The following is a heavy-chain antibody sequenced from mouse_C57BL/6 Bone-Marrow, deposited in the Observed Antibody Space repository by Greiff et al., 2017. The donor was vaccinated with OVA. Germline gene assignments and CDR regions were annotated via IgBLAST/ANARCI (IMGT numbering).Heavy chain of an antibody. CDR3: AREGIYYGNYEGWYFDV. CDR2: IYPRSGNT. V-gene: IGHV1-81*01. CDR1: GYTFTSYG. J-gene: IGHJ1*03. Sequence: VQLQQSGAELARPGASVKLSCKASGYTFTSYGISWVKQRTGQGLEWIGEIYPRSGNTYYNEKFKGKATLTADKSSSTAYMELRSLTSEDSAVYFCAREGIYYGNYEGWYFDVWGTGTTVTVSS. D-gene: IGHD2-1*01.